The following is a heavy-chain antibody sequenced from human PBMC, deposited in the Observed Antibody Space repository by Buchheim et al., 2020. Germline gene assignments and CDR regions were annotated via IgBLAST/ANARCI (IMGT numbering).Heavy chain of an antibody. CDR3: TKAFYYGSGDYYSRMGYFFGMDV. V-gene: IGHV3-30*18. Sequence: QVHVVESGGGVVQPGGSPRLSCGASGFSFRDYGMHWVRQAPGKGLEWVAVISYDGSKKYYGDSVKGRFTITRDNSKNKVFLQMNSLRVEDTAVYYCTKAFYYGSGDYYSRMGYFFGMDVWGPGTT. J-gene: IGHJ6*02. CDR1: GFSFRDYG. D-gene: IGHD3-10*01. CDR2: ISYDGSKK.